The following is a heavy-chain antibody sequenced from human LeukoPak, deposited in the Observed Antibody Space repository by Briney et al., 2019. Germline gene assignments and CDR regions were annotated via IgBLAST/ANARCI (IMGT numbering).Heavy chain of an antibody. Sequence: SETLSLTCAVYGGSFSGYYWSWIRQPPGKGLEWIGYIYYSGSTNYNPSLKSRVTISVDTSKNQFSQKLSSVTAADTAVYYCARGGGIVGATANWFDPWGQGTLVTVSS. CDR2: IYYSGST. CDR1: GGSFSGYY. V-gene: IGHV4-59*01. CDR3: ARGGGIVGATANWFDP. D-gene: IGHD1-26*01. J-gene: IGHJ5*02.